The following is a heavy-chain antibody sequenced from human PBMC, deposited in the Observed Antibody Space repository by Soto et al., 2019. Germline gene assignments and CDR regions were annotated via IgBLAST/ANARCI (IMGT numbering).Heavy chain of an antibody. J-gene: IGHJ6*02. CDR1: GFTFSSYA. Sequence: GGSLRLSCAASGFTFSSYAMHWVRQAPGKGLEWVAVISYDGSNKYYADSVKGRFTISRDNSKNTLYLQMNSPRAEDTAVYYCARDFGVVHYGMDVWGQGTTVTVSS. V-gene: IGHV3-30-3*01. CDR2: ISYDGSNK. D-gene: IGHD3-3*01. CDR3: ARDFGVVHYGMDV.